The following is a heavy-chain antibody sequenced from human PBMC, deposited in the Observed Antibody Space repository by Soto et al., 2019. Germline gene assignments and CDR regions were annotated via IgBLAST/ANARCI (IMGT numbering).Heavy chain of an antibody. J-gene: IGHJ4*02. CDR2: IYYSGST. CDR3: ARRSYSSGSLSY. V-gene: IGHV4-39*01. Sequence: PSETLSLTCTVSGGSISSSSYYWGWIRQPPGKGLEWIGSIYYSGSTYYNPSLKSRVTISVDTSKNQFSLKLSSVTAADTAVYYCARRSYSSGSLSYWGQGTLVTVSS. CDR1: GGSISSSSYY. D-gene: IGHD3-22*01.